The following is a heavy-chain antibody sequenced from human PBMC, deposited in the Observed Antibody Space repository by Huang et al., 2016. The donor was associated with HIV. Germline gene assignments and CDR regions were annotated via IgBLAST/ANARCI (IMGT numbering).Heavy chain of an antibody. CDR3: VRGSSYTKRHWFDP. V-gene: IGHV4-34*01. CDR2: VHRSGRT. CDR1: GGSFDDYF. Sequence: QVQLQQWGAGLLKPSETLSLTCAIYGGSFDDYFWAWLRQPTGKGLEWIGEVHRSGRTNNDPSLESRVTMSADTSNNQFSLKLTSVTAADTGLYFCVRGSSYTKRHWFDPWGQGTLVTVSS. J-gene: IGHJ5*02. D-gene: IGHD6-19*01.